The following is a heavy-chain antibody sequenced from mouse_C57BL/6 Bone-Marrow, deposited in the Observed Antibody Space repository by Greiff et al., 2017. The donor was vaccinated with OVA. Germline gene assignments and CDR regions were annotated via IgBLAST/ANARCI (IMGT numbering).Heavy chain of an antibody. CDR2: IYPGGGYT. D-gene: IGHD1-1*01. Sequence: QVQLQQSGAELVRPGTSVKMSCKASGYTFTNYWIGWAKQRPGHGLEWIGDIYPGGGYTNYNEKFKGKATLTADKSSSTAYMQFSSLTSEDSAIYYCAREGLLRYYAMDYWGQGTSVTVSS. V-gene: IGHV1-63*01. CDR1: GYTFTNYW. J-gene: IGHJ4*01. CDR3: AREGLLRYYAMDY.